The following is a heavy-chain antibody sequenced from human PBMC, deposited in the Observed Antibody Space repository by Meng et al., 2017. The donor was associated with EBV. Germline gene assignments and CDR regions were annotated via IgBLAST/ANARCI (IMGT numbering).Heavy chain of an antibody. D-gene: IGHD1-1*01. V-gene: IGHV7-4-1*02. CDR1: GYTFGNYA. Sequence: QGQLVRPGSVWKRPGASVKVSCKASGYTFGNYAINWMRQVPGQGLEWMGWINTYSGKATFAQGFTGRFVFSLDTPVTTAHLQISGLKTEDSAVYYCARGVEENGSHYPFDSWGQGTLVTVSS. CDR3: ARGVEENGSHYPFDS. J-gene: IGHJ4*02. CDR2: INTYSGKA.